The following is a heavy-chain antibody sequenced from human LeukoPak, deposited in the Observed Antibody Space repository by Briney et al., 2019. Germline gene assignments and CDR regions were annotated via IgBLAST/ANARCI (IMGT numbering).Heavy chain of an antibody. V-gene: IGHV3-11*01. Sequence: PGGSLRLSCAASVFTFCVYYVRWMRRSRGEGLEGVSYISSGGSTIYYADSVKGRFTISRDNAKNSLYLQMNSLRAEDTAVYYCARVRGEVDYWGQGTLVTVSS. CDR3: ARVRGEVDY. D-gene: IGHD3-10*01. CDR2: ISSGGSTI. CDR1: VFTFCVYY. J-gene: IGHJ4*02.